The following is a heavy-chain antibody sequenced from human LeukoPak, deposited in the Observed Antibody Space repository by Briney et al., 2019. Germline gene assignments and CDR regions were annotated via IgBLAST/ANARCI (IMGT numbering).Heavy chain of an antibody. Sequence: PGGSLRLSCAASGFTFSSYAMSWVCQAPGKGLEWVLAISGSGGSTYYADSVKGRFTMSRDNSKKTLYLQMNSLRAEDTAVYYCAKLGAAAGRNWYVYWGQGTLVTVSS. D-gene: IGHD6-13*01. J-gene: IGHJ4*02. CDR2: ISGSGGST. CDR3: AKLGAAAGRNWYVY. CDR1: GFTFSSYA. V-gene: IGHV3-23*01.